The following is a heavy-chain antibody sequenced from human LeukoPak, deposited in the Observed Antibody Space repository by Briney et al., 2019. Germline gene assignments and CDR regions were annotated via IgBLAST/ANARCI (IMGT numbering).Heavy chain of an antibody. J-gene: IGHJ4*02. Sequence: GASLKVSCKASGYTFTGCYMHWVRQAPGHGLEWMGWINPNSGGTNYAQKFQGRVTMTRDTSISTAYMELSRLRSDDTAVYYCARDPIAVAGPYFDYWGQGTLVTVSS. CDR2: INPNSGGT. CDR3: ARDPIAVAGPYFDY. CDR1: GYTFTGCY. V-gene: IGHV1-2*02. D-gene: IGHD6-19*01.